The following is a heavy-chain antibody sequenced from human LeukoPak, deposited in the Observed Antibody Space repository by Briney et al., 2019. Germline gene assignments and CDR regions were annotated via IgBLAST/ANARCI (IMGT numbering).Heavy chain of an antibody. CDR3: ARDRDYYGSGGEDY. D-gene: IGHD3-10*01. Sequence: PGGSLRLSCAASGFTFSSYAMHWVRQAPGKGLEWVAVISYDGSNKYYADSVKGRFTISRDNSKNTLYLQMNSLRAEDTAVYYCARDRDYYGSGGEDYWGQGTVVTVSS. CDR1: GFTFSSYA. V-gene: IGHV3-30-3*01. CDR2: ISYDGSNK. J-gene: IGHJ4*02.